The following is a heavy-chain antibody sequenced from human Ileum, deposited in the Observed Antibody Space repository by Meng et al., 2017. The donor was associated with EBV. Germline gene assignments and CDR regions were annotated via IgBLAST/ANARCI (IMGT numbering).Heavy chain of an antibody. D-gene: IGHD2-15*01. V-gene: IGHV4-59*08. CDR3: ARGGWSLDY. CDR1: GGSISSYY. CDR2: ISYSGST. J-gene: IGHJ4*02. Sequence: LVQESGPGLVQPSDTLSLTGAVAGGSISSYYWSWIRQPPGKGLEWIGYISYSGSTNYTPSLKSRVTISVDTSKNQFSLNLSSVTAADTAVYYCARGGWSLDYWGQGTLVTVSS.